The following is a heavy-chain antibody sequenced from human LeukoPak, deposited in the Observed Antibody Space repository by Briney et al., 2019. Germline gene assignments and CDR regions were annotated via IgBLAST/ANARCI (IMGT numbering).Heavy chain of an antibody. CDR1: GYTLTGYY. V-gene: IGHV1-2*02. D-gene: IGHD6-13*01. CDR2: INPNSGGT. Sequence: GASVKVSCKASGYTLTGYYMHWVRQAPGQGLEWMGWINPNSGGTNYAQKFQGRVTMTRDTSISTAYMELSRLRSDDTAVYYCARPRRLAAAGFDYWGQGTLVTVSS. J-gene: IGHJ4*02. CDR3: ARPRRLAAAGFDY.